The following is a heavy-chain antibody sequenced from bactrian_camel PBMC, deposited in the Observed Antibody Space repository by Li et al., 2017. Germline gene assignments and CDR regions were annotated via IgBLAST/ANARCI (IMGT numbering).Heavy chain of an antibody. CDR1: AEHYRTCS. J-gene: IGHJ4*01. D-gene: IGHD5*01. V-gene: IGHV3S55*01. CDR3: AAGTLTTGWEYNY. Sequence: QLVESGGDSVQIGGSLRLSCKVSAEHYRTCSMGWYRQAPGKERRLVSAIRSGGTTYYADSVKGRFTISRDNAKNMLYLQMNSLKTEDTAVYYCAAGTLTTGWEYNYWGQGTQVTVS. CDR2: IRSGGTT.